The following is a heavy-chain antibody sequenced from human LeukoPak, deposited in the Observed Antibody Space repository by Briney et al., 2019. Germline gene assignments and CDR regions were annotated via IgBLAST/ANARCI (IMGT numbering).Heavy chain of an antibody. CDR3: ATRSGYYPDAFDI. Sequence: GSSVTVSCKASGGTFSSYAISWVRQAPGQGLEWMGGIIPIFGTANYAQKFQGRVTITADESTSTAYMELSSLRSEDTAVYYCATRSGYYPDAFDIWGQGTMVTVSS. CDR1: GGTFSSYA. CDR2: IIPIFGTA. D-gene: IGHD3-22*01. J-gene: IGHJ3*02. V-gene: IGHV1-69*01.